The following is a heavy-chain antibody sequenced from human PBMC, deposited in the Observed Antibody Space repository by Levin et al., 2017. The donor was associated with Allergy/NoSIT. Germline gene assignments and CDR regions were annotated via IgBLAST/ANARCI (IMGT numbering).Heavy chain of an antibody. CDR2: IIPIFGTA. J-gene: IGHJ4*02. D-gene: IGHD3-10*01. CDR1: GGTFSSYA. Sequence: ASVKVSCKASGGTFSSYAISWVRQAPGQGLEWMGGIIPIFGTANYAQKFQGRVTITADKSTSTAYMELSSLRSEDTAVYYCARELHGSGPVADDYWGQGTLVTVSS. CDR3: ARELHGSGPVADDY. V-gene: IGHV1-69*06.